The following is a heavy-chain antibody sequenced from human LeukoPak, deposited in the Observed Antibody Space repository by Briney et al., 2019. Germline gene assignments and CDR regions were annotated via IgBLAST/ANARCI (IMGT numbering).Heavy chain of an antibody. V-gene: IGHV1-18*01. D-gene: IGHD6-13*01. CDR2: ISPYNGNT. CDR3: ARYLRVVGAAGIYVY. Sequence: ASVKVSCKASSYTFTSYGISWVRQAPGQGLELMGWISPYNGNTNYAQKLQGRVTMTTDTSTSTAYMELRSLRSDDTAVYYWARYLRVVGAAGIYVYWGQGTLVTVSS. CDR1: SYTFTSYG. J-gene: IGHJ4*02.